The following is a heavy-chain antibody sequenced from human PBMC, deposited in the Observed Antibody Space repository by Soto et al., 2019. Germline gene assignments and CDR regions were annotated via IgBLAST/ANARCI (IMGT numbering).Heavy chain of an antibody. D-gene: IGHD3-22*01. CDR1: GFTFSSFV. CDR3: AREDESSGQAGTFQH. CDR2: VSKEGNK. Sequence: QVQLVESGGDVVQPGRSLRLSCAASGFTFSSFVFHWVRQTPDKGLEWVGLVSKEGNKQYADSVKDRFTISRDNSKNELNLEMNSLRPEDTALYYCAREDESSGQAGTFQHWGQGTLVTVSP. V-gene: IGHV3-30-3*01. J-gene: IGHJ1*01.